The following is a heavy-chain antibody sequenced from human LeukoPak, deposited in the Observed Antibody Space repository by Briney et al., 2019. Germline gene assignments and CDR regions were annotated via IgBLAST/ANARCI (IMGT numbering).Heavy chain of an antibody. CDR3: GRLHPTDNWCDP. Sequence: GGSLRLSCAASGFTFSSYAMSWVRQAPGKGLEWVSAISGSGGSTYYADSVKGRFAISRVNSKNTLYLQMNSLRAEDTAVYYCGRLHPTDNWCDPWGQGTLVTVSS. CDR2: ISGSGGST. D-gene: IGHD4-11*01. J-gene: IGHJ5*02. CDR1: GFTFSSYA. V-gene: IGHV3-23*01.